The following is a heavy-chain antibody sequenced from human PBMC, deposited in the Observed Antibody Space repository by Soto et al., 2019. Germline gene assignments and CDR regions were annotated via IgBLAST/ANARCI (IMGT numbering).Heavy chain of an antibody. CDR3: ARGPYHVWGSYRYRSTYYFDY. V-gene: IGHV3-33*01. Sequence: GGSLRLSCAASGFTFSSYGMHWVRQAPGKGLEWVAVIWYDGGNKYYADSVKGRFTISRDNSKNTLYLQMNSLRAEDTAVYYCARGPYHVWGSYRYRSTYYFDYWGQGTLVTVSS. CDR2: IWYDGGNK. J-gene: IGHJ4*02. CDR1: GFTFSSYG. D-gene: IGHD3-16*02.